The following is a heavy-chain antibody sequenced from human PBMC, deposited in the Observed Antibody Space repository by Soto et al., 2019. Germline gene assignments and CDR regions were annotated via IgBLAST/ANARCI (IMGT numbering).Heavy chain of an antibody. CDR3: KGPQEGQDDAFDI. J-gene: IGHJ3*02. CDR1: GFTFSDYY. CDR2: ISSSGSTI. Sequence: QVQLVESGGGLVKPGGSLRLSCAASGFTFSDYYMSWIRQAPGKGLEWVSYISSSGSTIYYADSVKGRFTISRDNAKNSLNREMDSRRAEDTAVYYCKGPQEGQDDAFDIWGQGTMVTVSS. V-gene: IGHV3-11*01.